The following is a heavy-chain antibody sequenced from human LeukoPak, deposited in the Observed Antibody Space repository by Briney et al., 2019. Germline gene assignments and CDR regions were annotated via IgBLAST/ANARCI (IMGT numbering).Heavy chain of an antibody. CDR3: ARDQGGVLGELISNSFDI. V-gene: IGHV4-4*07. D-gene: IGHD3-22*01. CDR1: GGSISNYY. CDR2: IYSGST. Sequence: SETLSLTCTVSGGSISNYYWSWVRQPAGKGLEWIGRIYSGSTNYNPSLKSRVGVSVDTSKNQFSLHLNSVTAADTAVYYCARDQGGVLGELISNSFDIWGQGTTVTVSS. J-gene: IGHJ3*02.